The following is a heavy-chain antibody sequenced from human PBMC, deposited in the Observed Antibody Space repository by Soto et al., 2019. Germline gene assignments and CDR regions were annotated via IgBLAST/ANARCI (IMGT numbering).Heavy chain of an antibody. V-gene: IGHV3-7*03. CDR2: IKFDGSVK. Sequence: GGSLRLSCVASGFSFSDYWMSWVRQAPGKGPEWVANIKFDGSVKQYVDSVRGRFSISRDNFRNSLFLQMNSLRAGDTAIYYCVKDGGYCSSTTCYSPRNHYFDSWGQGTLVTVSS. CDR1: GFSFSDYW. CDR3: VKDGGYCSSTTCYSPRNHYFDS. J-gene: IGHJ4*02. D-gene: IGHD2-2*01.